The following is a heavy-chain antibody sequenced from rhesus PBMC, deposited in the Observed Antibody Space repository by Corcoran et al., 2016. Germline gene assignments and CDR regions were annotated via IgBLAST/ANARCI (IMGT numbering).Heavy chain of an antibody. CDR2: IRYFGVYT. J-gene: IGHJ4*01. Sequence: EVQLVETGGGLVQPGGSLRLSCTASGSIFSNNVMTWVRQAPGKGLAWFSGIRYFGVYTNDPDSLKGRFTVTEANSKNTLSLEMNSLGAEDTAVYYCAKAGVQWVQWFDCWGQGVLVTVSS. CDR3: AKAGVQWVQWFDC. D-gene: IGHD5-42*01. V-gene: IGHV3S5*01. CDR1: GSIFSNNV.